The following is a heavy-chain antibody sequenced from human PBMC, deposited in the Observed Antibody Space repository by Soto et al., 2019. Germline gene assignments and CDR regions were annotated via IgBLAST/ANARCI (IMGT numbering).Heavy chain of an antibody. J-gene: IGHJ4*02. CDR3: ARVPFRWFGELLSPRYFDY. V-gene: IGHV1-18*01. CDR2: ISAYNGNT. Sequence: GASVKVSFKASGYTFTSYGISWVRQAPGQGLEWMGWISAYNGNTNYAQKLQGRVTMTTDTSTSTAYMELRSLRSDDTAVYYCARVPFRWFGELLSPRYFDYWGQGTLVTVSS. CDR1: GYTFTSYG. D-gene: IGHD3-10*01.